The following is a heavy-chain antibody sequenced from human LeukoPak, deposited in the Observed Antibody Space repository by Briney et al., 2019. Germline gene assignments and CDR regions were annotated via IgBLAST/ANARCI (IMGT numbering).Heavy chain of an antibody. Sequence: GGSLRLSCAASGFTFSSYGMHWVRHAPGKGLEWVAVIWYDGSNKYYADSVKGRFTISRDNSRNTLYLQMNSLRAEDTAVYYCAKDRPQGGEAVPAAPDYWGQGTLVTVSS. CDR1: GFTFSSYG. J-gene: IGHJ4*02. CDR3: AKDRPQGGEAVPAAPDY. D-gene: IGHD2-2*01. V-gene: IGHV3-33*06. CDR2: IWYDGSNK.